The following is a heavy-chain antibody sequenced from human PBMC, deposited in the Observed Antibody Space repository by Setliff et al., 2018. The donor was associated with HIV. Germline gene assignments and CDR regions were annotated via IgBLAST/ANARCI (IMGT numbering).Heavy chain of an antibody. D-gene: IGHD2-2*01. CDR2: IIPIIGTA. CDR3: ARDIGYCSSTSCYHAFDI. V-gene: IGHV1-69*13. CDR1: GGTFSSYA. J-gene: IGHJ3*02. Sequence: SVKVSCKASGGTFSSYASSLVRQAPGQGLQWMGGIIPIIGTANYAQKFQGRVTITADESTSTAYMELSSLRSEDTAVYYCARDIGYCSSTSCYHAFDIWGRGTMVTVSS.